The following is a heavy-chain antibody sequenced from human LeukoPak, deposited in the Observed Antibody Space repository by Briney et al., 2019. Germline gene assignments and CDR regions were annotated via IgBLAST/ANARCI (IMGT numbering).Heavy chain of an antibody. CDR1: GGSISSYY. V-gene: IGHV4-59*01. CDR2: IYYSGST. Sequence: SETLSLTCTVSGGSISSYYWSWIRQPPGKGLEWIGYIYYSGSTNYNPSLKSRVTISVDTSKNQFSLKLSSVTAADTAVYYCAMSRATTGMDLSAFDIWGQGTMVTVSS. J-gene: IGHJ3*02. CDR3: AMSRATTGMDLSAFDI. D-gene: IGHD1-1*01.